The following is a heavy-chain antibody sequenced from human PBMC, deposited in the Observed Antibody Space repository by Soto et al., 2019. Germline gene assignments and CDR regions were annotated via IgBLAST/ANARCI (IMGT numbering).Heavy chain of an antibody. CDR1: GGSISSGGYY. CDR2: IYYSGST. J-gene: IGHJ6*04. Sequence: SETLSLTCTVSGGSISSGGYYRSWIRQHPGKGLEWIGYIYYSGSTYYNPSLKSRVTISVDTSKNQFSLKLSSVTAADTAVYYCARDRGGGVDIVSGYWDEYYYGMYVWGKGTTVTVSS. V-gene: IGHV4-31*03. D-gene: IGHD3-9*01. CDR3: ARDRGGGVDIVSGYWDEYYYGMYV.